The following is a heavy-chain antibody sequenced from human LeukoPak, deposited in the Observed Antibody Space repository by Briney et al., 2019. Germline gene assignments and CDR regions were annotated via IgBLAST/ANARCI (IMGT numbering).Heavy chain of an antibody. Sequence: GPSVKVSCKASGYTFTSYDMHWVRQAPGQGLEWMGIINPSGDSTGYAQKFQGRVTMTRDTSTSTVYMELSSLRSEDTAVYYCASVLYCGADCYSGRYFFDYWGQGTLVTVSS. V-gene: IGHV1-46*01. CDR1: GYTFTSYD. J-gene: IGHJ4*02. D-gene: IGHD2-21*02. CDR2: INPSGDST. CDR3: ASVLYCGADCYSGRYFFDY.